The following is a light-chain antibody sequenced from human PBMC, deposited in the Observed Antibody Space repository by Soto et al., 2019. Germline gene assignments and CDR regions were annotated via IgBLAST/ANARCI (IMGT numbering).Light chain of an antibody. CDR2: SAS. Sequence: DIQMTQSPSSVSASVGDRVTITCRASQTITSWLAWYQQKPGKAPKLLIYSASSLQGGVPSRFSGSGSGTDFTLTISRLQPEDFATYFCQQADSFPLTFGGGTKVEIK. CDR1: QTITSW. CDR3: QQADSFPLT. V-gene: IGKV1-12*01. J-gene: IGKJ4*01.